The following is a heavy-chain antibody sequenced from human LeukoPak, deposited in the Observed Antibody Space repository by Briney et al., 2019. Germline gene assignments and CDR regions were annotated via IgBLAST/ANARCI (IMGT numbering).Heavy chain of an antibody. Sequence: SETLSLTCTVSGGSISSSIYYWGWIRQPPGKGLEWIGSIYYSGSTYYNPSLKSRVTISVDTSKNQFSLKLSSVTAADTAVYYCARGGAYCGGDCSKPFDYWGQGTLVTVSS. J-gene: IGHJ4*02. V-gene: IGHV4-39*01. CDR2: IYYSGST. CDR1: GGSISSSIYY. D-gene: IGHD2-21*02. CDR3: ARGGAYCGGDCSKPFDY.